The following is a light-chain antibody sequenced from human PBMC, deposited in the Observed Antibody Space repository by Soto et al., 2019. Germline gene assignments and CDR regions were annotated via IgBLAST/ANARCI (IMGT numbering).Light chain of an antibody. CDR1: SSNIGAGFD. J-gene: IGLJ1*01. CDR3: QSYDGSLTGYV. Sequence: QSVLTQPPSVSWAPGQRVTISCTVSSSNIGAGFDVHWYQQLPGTAPKLLIYGTSNRPSGVPDRFSGSKSGTSASLAITGLQAEDEADYYCQSYDGSLTGYVFGTGTKVTVL. CDR2: GTS. V-gene: IGLV1-40*01.